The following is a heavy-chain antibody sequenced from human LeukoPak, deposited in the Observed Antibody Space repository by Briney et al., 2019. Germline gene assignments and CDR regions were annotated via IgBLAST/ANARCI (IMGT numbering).Heavy chain of an antibody. V-gene: IGHV3-53*01. CDR2: IYGGGST. Sequence: GGSLRLSCAASGFTVSSNYMRWVRQAPGKGVEWVSVIYGGGSTYYTDSVKGRFTISIDNSKNTLYLQMNSLRAEDTALYYCASTLQMDLTYYYDSSGFDYWGQGTLVTVSS. CDR1: GFTVSSNY. D-gene: IGHD3-22*01. J-gene: IGHJ4*02. CDR3: ASTLQMDLTYYYDSSGFDY.